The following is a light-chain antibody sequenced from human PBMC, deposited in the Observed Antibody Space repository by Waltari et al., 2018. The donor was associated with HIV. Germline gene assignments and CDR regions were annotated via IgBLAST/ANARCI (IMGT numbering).Light chain of an antibody. J-gene: IGLJ2*01. CDR1: NIGSKN. Sequence: YDLSQPLSVSVDLGQTARITCGGDNIGSKNVHWYQQTPGQAPGLVIYRSRNRPSGITDRISASKAGSMVTLIISRVQIEDEADYFCQVWDSRTVVFGGGTTLTVL. CDR3: QVWDSRTVV. CDR2: RSR. V-gene: IGLV3-9*01.